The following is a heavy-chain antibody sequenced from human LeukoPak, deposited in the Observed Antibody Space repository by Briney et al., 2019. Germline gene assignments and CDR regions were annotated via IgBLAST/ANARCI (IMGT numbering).Heavy chain of an antibody. CDR3: ARTYDSSGYYYNFDY. CDR2: IYHSGST. D-gene: IGHD3-22*01. Sequence: SSETLSLTCTVSGGSISSYYWSWIRRPPGKGLEWIGYIYHSGSTNYNPSLKSRVTISVDTSKNQFSLELTSVTAADTAMYYCARTYDSSGYYYNFDYWGQGTLVTVSS. J-gene: IGHJ4*02. V-gene: IGHV4-59*08. CDR1: GGSISSYY.